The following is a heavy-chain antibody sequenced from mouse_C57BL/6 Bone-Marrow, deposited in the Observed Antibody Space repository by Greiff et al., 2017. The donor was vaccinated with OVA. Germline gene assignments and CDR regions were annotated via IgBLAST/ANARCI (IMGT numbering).Heavy chain of an antibody. CDR2: IHPNSGST. CDR3: ARRNYLYAMDY. CDR1: GYTFTSYW. Sequence: QVQLQQPGAELVKPGASVKLSCKASGYTFTSYWMHWVKQRPGQGLEWIGMIHPNSGSTNYNEKFKSKATLTVDKSSSTAYMQLSSLTSEDSAVYYCARRNYLYAMDYWGQGTSVTVSS. J-gene: IGHJ4*01. D-gene: IGHD5-5*01. V-gene: IGHV1-64*01.